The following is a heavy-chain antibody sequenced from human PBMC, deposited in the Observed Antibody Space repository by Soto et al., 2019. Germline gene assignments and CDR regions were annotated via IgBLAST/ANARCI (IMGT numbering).Heavy chain of an antibody. CDR3: ATRGGYSYGLLEYYFDY. D-gene: IGHD5-18*01. V-gene: IGHV4-4*02. CDR1: GGSISSSNW. CDR2: IYHSGST. J-gene: IGHJ4*02. Sequence: QVQLQESGPGLVKPSGTLSLTCAVSGGSISSSNWWSWVRQPPGKGLEWIGEIYHSGSTNYNPSLKRRVTISVDKSKSQFSLKLSSVTAADTAVYYCATRGGYSYGLLEYYFDYWGQGTLVTVSS.